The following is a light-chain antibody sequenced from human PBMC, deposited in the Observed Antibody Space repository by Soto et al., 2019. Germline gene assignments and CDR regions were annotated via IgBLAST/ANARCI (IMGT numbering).Light chain of an antibody. CDR2: LNSDGSH. V-gene: IGLV4-69*01. CDR3: QTWGTGIPWV. CDR1: SGHSSYA. J-gene: IGLJ3*02. Sequence: QLVLTQSPSASASLGASVKLTCTLSSGHSSYAIAWHQQQPEKGPRYLMKLNSDGSHSKGDGLPDLFSGYSSGAERYLTISSLQSEDECDYYCQTWGTGIPWVFGGGTKLTVL.